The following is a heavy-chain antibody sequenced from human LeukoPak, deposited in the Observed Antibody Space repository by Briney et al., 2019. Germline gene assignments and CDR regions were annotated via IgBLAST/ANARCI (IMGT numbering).Heavy chain of an antibody. CDR3: ARGYTHSWYPQLYGWFDP. D-gene: IGHD6-13*01. Sequence: PSETLSLTCTVSGGSISSYYWSWIRQPPGKGLEWIGYIYYSGCTNYNPSLKSRVTISVDTSKNQFSLKLSSVTAADAAVYYCARGYTHSWYPQLYGWFDPWGQGTLVTVSS. CDR1: GGSISSYY. CDR2: IYYSGCT. V-gene: IGHV4-59*01. J-gene: IGHJ5*02.